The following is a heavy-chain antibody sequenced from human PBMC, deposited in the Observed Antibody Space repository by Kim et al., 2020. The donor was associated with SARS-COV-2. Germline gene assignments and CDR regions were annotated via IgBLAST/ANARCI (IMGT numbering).Heavy chain of an antibody. Sequence: SETLSLTCAVYGGSFSGYYWSWIRQPPGKGLEWIGEINHSGSTNYNPSLKSRVTISVDTSKNQFSLKLSSVTAADTAVYYCARGPKSSSWYFNPGLYYYGMDVWGQGTTVTVSS. V-gene: IGHV4-34*01. CDR3: ARGPKSSSWYFNPGLYYYGMDV. D-gene: IGHD6-13*01. CDR1: GGSFSGYY. CDR2: INHSGST. J-gene: IGHJ6*02.